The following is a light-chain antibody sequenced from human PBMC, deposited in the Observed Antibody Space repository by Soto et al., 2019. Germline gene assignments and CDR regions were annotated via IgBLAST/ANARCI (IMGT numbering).Light chain of an antibody. J-gene: IGKJ1*01. Sequence: EIVLTQSPDTLSLSPGERATLSCRASQSVSSNLAWYQQKHGQAPRXLIYGASTRATGIPARFSGSGSGTELTINISSLQSEDVEVDDCQQYNNWPRTFGQGTKVDIK. V-gene: IGKV3-15*01. CDR3: QQYNNWPRT. CDR1: QSVSSN. CDR2: GAS.